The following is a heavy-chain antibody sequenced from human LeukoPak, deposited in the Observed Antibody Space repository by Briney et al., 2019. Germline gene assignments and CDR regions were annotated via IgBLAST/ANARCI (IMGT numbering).Heavy chain of an antibody. V-gene: IGHV4-31*03. J-gene: IGHJ6*02. CDR3: ARDHQKDYYYYYGMDV. CDR2: IYYSGST. Sequence: SETLSLTSTVSGGSISSGGYYWSWIRQHPGKGLEWIGYIYYSGSTYYNPSLKSRVTISVDTSKNQFSLKLSSVTAADTAVYYCARDHQKDYYYYYGMDVWGQGTTVTVSS. CDR1: GGSISSGGYY.